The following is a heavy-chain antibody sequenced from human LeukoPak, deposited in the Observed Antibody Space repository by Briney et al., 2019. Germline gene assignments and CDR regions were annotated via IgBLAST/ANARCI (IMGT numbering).Heavy chain of an antibody. CDR3: ARQDLEWFIWFDP. CDR1: GYTFTGYY. V-gene: IGHV1-2*02. J-gene: IGHJ5*02. D-gene: IGHD3-3*01. CDR2: INPNSGGT. Sequence: ASVKVSCKASGYTFTGYYMHWVRQAPGQGLEWMGWINPNSGGTNYAQKFQGRVTMTRDTSISTAYMELSRLRSDDTAVYYCARQDLEWFIWFDPWGRGTLVTVSS.